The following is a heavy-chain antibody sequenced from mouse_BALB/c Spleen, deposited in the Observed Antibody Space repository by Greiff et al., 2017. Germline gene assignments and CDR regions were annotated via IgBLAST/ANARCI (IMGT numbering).Heavy chain of an antibody. CDR1: GFTFSSYA. Sequence: DVQLVESGGGLVKPGGSLKLSCAASGFTFSSYAMSWVRQSPEKRLEWVAEISSGGSYTYYPDTVTGRFTISRDNAKNTLYLEMSSLRSEDTAMYYCARERDWYFDVWGAGTTVTVSS. J-gene: IGHJ1*01. CDR2: ISSGGSYT. CDR3: ARERDWYFDV. V-gene: IGHV5-9-4*01.